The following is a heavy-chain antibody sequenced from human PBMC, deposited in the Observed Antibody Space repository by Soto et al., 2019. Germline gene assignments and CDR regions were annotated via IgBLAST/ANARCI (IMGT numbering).Heavy chain of an antibody. Sequence: PGGSLRLSCAASGFTFSSYSMNWVRQAPGKGLEWVSYISSSSSSIYYADSVKGRFTISRDNAKNSLYLQMNSLRAEDTAVYHCARGNYGNYHPFDVWGQGTLVTVSS. CDR1: GFTFSSYS. J-gene: IGHJ4*02. V-gene: IGHV3-48*01. D-gene: IGHD4-17*01. CDR2: ISSSSSSI. CDR3: ARGNYGNYHPFDV.